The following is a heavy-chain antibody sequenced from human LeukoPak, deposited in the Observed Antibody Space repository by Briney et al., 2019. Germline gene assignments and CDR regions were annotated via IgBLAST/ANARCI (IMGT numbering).Heavy chain of an antibody. Sequence: DGSLIISCAASGFTFSRFAMSWVRQAPGKGLQWVSAISGSGGSTYYADSLKGRVTISRDTSKNTLYPQMNSLRAEDTALYYCAKGAAYGSGSYSDYWGQGNRVNFSS. V-gene: IGHV3-23*01. CDR1: GFTFSRFA. J-gene: IGHJ4*02. CDR3: AKGAAYGSGSYSDY. D-gene: IGHD3-10*01. CDR2: ISGSGGST.